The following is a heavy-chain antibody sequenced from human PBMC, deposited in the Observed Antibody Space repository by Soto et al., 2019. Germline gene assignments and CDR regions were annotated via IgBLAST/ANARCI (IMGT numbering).Heavy chain of an antibody. V-gene: IGHV1-18*01. CDR3: ARDAAAGLNDY. Sequence: QVQLVQSGAEVKKPGASVKVSCKASGYTFTSYGISWVRQAPGQGLEWMGWISAYNGNTKYVQKFQGRVTMTTDTSTSTASMELRSLRSDDTAVYYCARDAAAGLNDYWGRGTLVTVSS. J-gene: IGHJ4*02. D-gene: IGHD6-13*01. CDR1: GYTFTSYG. CDR2: ISAYNGNT.